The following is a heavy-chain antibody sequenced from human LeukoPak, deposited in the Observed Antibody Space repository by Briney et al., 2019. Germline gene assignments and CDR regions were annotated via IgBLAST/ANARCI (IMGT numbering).Heavy chain of an antibody. CDR2: INPSGGNI. CDR1: GYTFTSYY. J-gene: IGHJ4*02. D-gene: IGHD3-9*01. CDR3: ARFAVHRRLLVTGQFGLDY. V-gene: IGHV1-46*01. Sequence: ASVKVSCKASGYTFTSYYMYWVRQAPGQGLEWMGFINPSGGNIRYAQKFQGRVTMTRDTSTSTVYMELSSLRSEDTAVYYCARFAVHRRLLVTGQFGLDYWGQGTLVTVSS.